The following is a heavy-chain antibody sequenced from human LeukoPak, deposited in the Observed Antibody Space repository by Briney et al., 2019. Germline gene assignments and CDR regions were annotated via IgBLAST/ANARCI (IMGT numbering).Heavy chain of an antibody. J-gene: IGHJ5*02. D-gene: IGHD3-10*01. V-gene: IGHV4-34*01. CDR1: GGSFSGYY. CDR2: INHSGST. Sequence: SETLSLTCAVYGGSFSGYYWSWIRQPPGKGLEWIGEINHSGSTNYNPSLMSRVTIPVDTSKNQFSLKLSSVTAADTAVYYCARDYGSGSHTRLAWFDPWGQGTLVTVSS. CDR3: ARDYGSGSHTRLAWFDP.